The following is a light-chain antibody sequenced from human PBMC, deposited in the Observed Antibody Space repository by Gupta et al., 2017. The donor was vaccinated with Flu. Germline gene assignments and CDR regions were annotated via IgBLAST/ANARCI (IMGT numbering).Light chain of an antibody. V-gene: IGLV2-14*01. CDR3: GSYTSSDSLE. CDR1: SSDVGGYKY. J-gene: IGLJ3*02. Sequence: QSALTQPAYVSGSPGHSITISRTGTSSDVGGYKYVSWYQHQPGKAPKLMIYEVINRPSGVSNRFAGSTSGNTASLTISGLQAEDEADYCCGSYTSSDSLEFGGGTKLTVL. CDR2: EVI.